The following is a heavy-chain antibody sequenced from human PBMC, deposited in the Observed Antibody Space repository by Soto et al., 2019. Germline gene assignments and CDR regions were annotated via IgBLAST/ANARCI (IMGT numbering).Heavy chain of an antibody. D-gene: IGHD2-15*01. CDR2: IYYSGST. CDR3: ARHLLRDIVNYYYDGMDV. J-gene: IGHJ6*02. Sequence: PSETLSLTCTVSGGSISSSSYYWGWIRQPPGKGLEWIGSIYYSGSTYYNPSLKSRVTISVDTSKNQFSLKLSSVTAADTAVYYCARHLLRDIVNYYYDGMDVWGQGTTVTVSS. CDR1: GGSISSSSYY. V-gene: IGHV4-39*01.